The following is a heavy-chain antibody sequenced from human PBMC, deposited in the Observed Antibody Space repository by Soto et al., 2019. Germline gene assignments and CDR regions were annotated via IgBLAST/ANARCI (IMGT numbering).Heavy chain of an antibody. V-gene: IGHV3-23*01. Sequence: GGSLRLSCAASGFTFSSYAMSWVRQAPGKGLEWVSAISGSVGSTYYADSVKGRFTNSRDNSKNTLYLQMNSLRAEDTAGYDSAKDPPGWRGGSCYSWGQGTLVTVSS. CDR3: AKDPPGWRGGSCYS. CDR2: ISGSVGST. CDR1: GFTFSSYA. J-gene: IGHJ4*02. D-gene: IGHD2-15*01.